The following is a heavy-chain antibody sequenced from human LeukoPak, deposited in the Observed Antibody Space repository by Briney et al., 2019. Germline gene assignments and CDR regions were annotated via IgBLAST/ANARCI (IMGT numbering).Heavy chain of an antibody. D-gene: IGHD4-17*01. J-gene: IGHJ4*02. Sequence: PSQTLSLTCTVSGGSISSGGYYWSWIRQHPGKGLEWIGYIYYSGSTYYNPSLKSRVTISVDTSKNQFSLKLSFVTAADTAVYYCARATVIDKEFDYWGQGTLVTVSS. CDR2: IYYSGST. CDR1: GGSISSGGYY. CDR3: ARATVIDKEFDY. V-gene: IGHV4-31*03.